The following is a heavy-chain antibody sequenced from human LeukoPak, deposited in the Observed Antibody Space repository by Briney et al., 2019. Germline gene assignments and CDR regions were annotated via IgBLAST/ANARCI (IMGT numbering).Heavy chain of an antibody. CDR1: VYTFTGYS. V-gene: IGHV1-2*02. Sequence: ASVNVSFKASVYTFTGYSMHWVRQAPGQGLEWMGWINPDSGATNYAQRFQGRVTMTRDTSISRAYMELSRLRSDDTALYYCTRSEKADYWGQGTMVTVAS. J-gene: IGHJ4*02. D-gene: IGHD1-14*01. CDR3: TRSEKADY. CDR2: INPDSGAT.